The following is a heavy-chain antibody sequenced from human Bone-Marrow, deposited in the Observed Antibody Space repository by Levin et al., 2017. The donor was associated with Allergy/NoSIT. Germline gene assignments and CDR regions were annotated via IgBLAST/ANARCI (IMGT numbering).Heavy chain of an antibody. J-gene: IGHJ4*02. V-gene: IGHV3-20*04. CDR1: GFTFDANG. D-gene: IGHD3-10*01. CDR2: INWNGGST. Sequence: GGSLRLSCAASGFTFDANGMSWVRQAPGKGLEWVSGINWNGGSTGYADSVKGRFTISRDNAKNSLYLQMNSLRAEDTALYYCARVSYGSGSYYFDFWGQGTLVTVSS. CDR3: ARVSYGSGSYYFDF.